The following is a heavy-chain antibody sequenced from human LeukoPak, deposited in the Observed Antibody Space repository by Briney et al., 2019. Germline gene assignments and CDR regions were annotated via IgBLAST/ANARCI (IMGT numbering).Heavy chain of an antibody. Sequence: GASVKVSCKASGYTFTGYYMHWVRQAPGQGLEWMGWINPNSGGTNYAQKFQGRVTMTRDTSISTAYMELSRLRSDDTAVYYCARDLNYYGSGSHNWFDPWGQGTLVTVSS. CDR3: ARDLNYYGSGSHNWFDP. D-gene: IGHD3-10*01. CDR2: INPNSGGT. V-gene: IGHV1-2*02. CDR1: GYTFTGYY. J-gene: IGHJ5*02.